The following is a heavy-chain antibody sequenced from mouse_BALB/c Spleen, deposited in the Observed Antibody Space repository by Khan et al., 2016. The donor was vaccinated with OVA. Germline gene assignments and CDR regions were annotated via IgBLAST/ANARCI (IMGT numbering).Heavy chain of an antibody. V-gene: IGHV3-2*02. D-gene: IGHD1-1*01. CDR3: ARDYCSSYYYFDY. Sequence: EVQLQESGPGLVKPSQSLSLTCTVTGYSITSDYAWNWIRQFPGNKLEWMGYISYRGSTSYHPSLKSRISIPRKTSQKQFFLQLNSVTTEDTATYYCARDYCSSYYYFDYWGQGTTLTVSS. J-gene: IGHJ2*01. CDR2: ISYRGST. CDR1: GYSITSDYA.